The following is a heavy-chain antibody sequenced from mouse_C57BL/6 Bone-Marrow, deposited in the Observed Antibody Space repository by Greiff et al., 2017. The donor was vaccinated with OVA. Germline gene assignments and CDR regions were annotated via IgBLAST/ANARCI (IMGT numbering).Heavy chain of an antibody. J-gene: IGHJ4*01. CDR2: INYDGSST. Sequence: EVKLMESEGGLVQPGSSMKLSCTASGFTFSDYYMAWVRQVPEKGLEWVANINYDGSSTYYLDSLKSRFIISRDNAKNILYLQMSSLKSEDTATYYCARDNYYGSSYGYAMDYWGQRTSVTVSS. CDR1: GFTFSDYY. D-gene: IGHD1-1*01. V-gene: IGHV5-16*01. CDR3: ARDNYYGSSYGYAMDY.